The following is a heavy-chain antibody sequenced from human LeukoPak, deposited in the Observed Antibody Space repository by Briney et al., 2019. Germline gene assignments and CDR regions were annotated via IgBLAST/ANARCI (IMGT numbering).Heavy chain of an antibody. CDR3: AKRYCGGGSCYAAY. D-gene: IGHD2-15*01. J-gene: IGHJ4*02. CDR1: GFPFSSYG. CDR2: IWYDGSNK. Sequence: GGSLRLSCAASGFPFSSYGMHWVRQAPGKGLEWVAVIWYDGSNKYYADSVKGRVTISRDNSKNTLSLQMDSLRVEDTAVYYCAKRYCGGGSCYAAYWGQGTLVTVSS. V-gene: IGHV3-33*06.